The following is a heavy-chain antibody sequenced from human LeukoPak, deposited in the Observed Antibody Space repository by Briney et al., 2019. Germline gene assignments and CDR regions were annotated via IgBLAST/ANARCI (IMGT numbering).Heavy chain of an antibody. D-gene: IGHD3-3*01. Sequence: ASVEVSCKASGYTFTSYYMHWVRQAPGQGLEWMGIINPSGGSTSYAQKFQGRVTMTRDTSTSTVYMELSSLRSEDTAVYYCARERDIHYDFWSGYQGYWGQGTLVTVSS. J-gene: IGHJ4*02. V-gene: IGHV1-46*01. CDR1: GYTFTSYY. CDR2: INPSGGST. CDR3: ARERDIHYDFWSGYQGY.